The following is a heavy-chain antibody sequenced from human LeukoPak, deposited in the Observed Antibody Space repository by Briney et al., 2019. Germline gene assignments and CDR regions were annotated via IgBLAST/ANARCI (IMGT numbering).Heavy chain of an antibody. CDR1: GGSISSSSYY. D-gene: IGHD3-22*01. CDR3: AIGYYDSSGYFDY. CDR2: IYYSGST. J-gene: IGHJ4*02. Sequence: SETLSLTCTVSGGSISSSSYYWGWIRQPPGKGLEWIGSIYYSGSTYYNPSLKSRVTISVDTSKNQFSLKLSSVTAADTAVYYCAIGYYDSSGYFDYWGQGTLVTVPS. V-gene: IGHV4-39*07.